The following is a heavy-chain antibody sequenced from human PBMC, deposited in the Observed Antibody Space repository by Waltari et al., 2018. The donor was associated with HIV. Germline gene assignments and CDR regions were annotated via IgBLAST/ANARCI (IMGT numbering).Heavy chain of an antibody. J-gene: IGHJ4*02. Sequence: EVQLVQSGAEVKKPGESLRISCKGSGYSFTSYWISWVRQMPGKGLEWMWRIVPSDSYTNYSPSFQGHVTISADKSISTAYLQWSSLKASDTAMYYCARVLYSSSWVDYWGQGTLVTVSS. D-gene: IGHD6-13*01. V-gene: IGHV5-10-1*01. CDR2: IVPSDSYT. CDR3: ARVLYSSSWVDY. CDR1: GYSFTSYW.